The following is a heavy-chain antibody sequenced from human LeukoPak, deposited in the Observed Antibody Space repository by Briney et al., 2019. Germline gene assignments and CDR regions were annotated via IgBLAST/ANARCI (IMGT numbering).Heavy chain of an antibody. J-gene: IGHJ6*02. CDR1: GFTFRSNA. V-gene: IGHV3-30*04. D-gene: IGHD3-10*01. CDR3: ARDLQPGLTNIRGVIIASYYGMDV. CDR2: ISYDGSNY. Sequence: GGSLRLSCAGSGFTFRSNAMHWVRQAPGKGLQWVAVISYDGSNYYYAESVRGRFIISSDNSKNTLYLQMNRLRVEDTAVYYCARDLQPGLTNIRGVIIASYYGMDVWGQGTTVTVSS.